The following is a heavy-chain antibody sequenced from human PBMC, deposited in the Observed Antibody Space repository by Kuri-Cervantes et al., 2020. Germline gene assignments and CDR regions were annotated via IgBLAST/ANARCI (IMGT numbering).Heavy chain of an antibody. CDR1: GFTFSSYA. J-gene: IGHJ4*02. D-gene: IGHD2-15*01. CDR3: ARGYCSGGTCYGGGFDY. CDR2: ISGSGGST. Sequence: GGSLRLSCAASGFTFSSYAMSWVRQAPGKGLEWVSAISGSGGSTYYADSVKGRFTISRDNAKNSLYLQMNSLRADDTAVYYCARGYCSGGTCYGGGFDYWGLGTLVTVSS. V-gene: IGHV3-23*01.